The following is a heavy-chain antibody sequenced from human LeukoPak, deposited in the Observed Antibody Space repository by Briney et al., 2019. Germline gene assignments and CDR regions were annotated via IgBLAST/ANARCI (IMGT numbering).Heavy chain of an antibody. CDR2: IYPGDSDT. V-gene: IGHV5-51*01. CDR3: ARQSDYGDYVSAFDI. J-gene: IGHJ3*02. D-gene: IGHD4-17*01. Sequence: GESLKISCKGPGYSFTSYWIGWVRQMPGKGLEWMGIIYPGDSDTRYSPSFQGQVTISADKSISTAYLQWSSLKASDTAMYYCARQSDYGDYVSAFDIWGQGTMVTVSS. CDR1: GYSFTSYW.